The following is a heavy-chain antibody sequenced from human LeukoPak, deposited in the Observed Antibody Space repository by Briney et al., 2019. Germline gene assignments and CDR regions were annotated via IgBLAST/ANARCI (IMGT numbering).Heavy chain of an antibody. J-gene: IGHJ4*02. CDR3: ARDLYSYGRFDY. CDR1: GFTFSSFG. D-gene: IGHD5-18*01. CDR2: INYDGRDV. V-gene: IGHV3-48*02. Sequence: PGGSLRLSCAASGFTFSSFGMSWVRQAPGKGLEWVSYINYDGRDVYYADSVKGRFTTSRDNAENSLYLQVNSLRDEDTAVYYCARDLYSYGRFDYWGQGTLVTVSS.